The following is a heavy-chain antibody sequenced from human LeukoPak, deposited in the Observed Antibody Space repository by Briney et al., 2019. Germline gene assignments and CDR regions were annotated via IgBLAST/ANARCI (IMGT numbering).Heavy chain of an antibody. J-gene: IGHJ4*02. CDR2: INPSGGST. CDR3: AREGVPAAMRRVYYFDY. CDR1: GYTLTSYY. D-gene: IGHD2-2*01. V-gene: IGHV1-46*01. Sequence: GASVKVSCKASGYTLTSYYMHWVRQAPGQGLEWMGIINPSGGSTSYAQKFQGRATMTRDTSTSTVYMEPSSLRSEDTAVYYCAREGVPAAMRRVYYFDYWGQGTLATVSS.